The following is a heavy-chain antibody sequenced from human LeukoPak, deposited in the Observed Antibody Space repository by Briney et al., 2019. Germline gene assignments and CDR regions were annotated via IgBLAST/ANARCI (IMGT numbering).Heavy chain of an antibody. CDR2: IYTSGST. Sequence: SETLSLTCSVTGGSISSYYWSWIRQPAGKGLEWIGRIYTSGSTSYNPSLKSRVTMSVDTSKNQFSLQLSSVTAADTAVYYCARYQGSYPYCFDSWGQGTLVTVSS. V-gene: IGHV4-4*07. D-gene: IGHD1-26*01. CDR3: ARYQGSYPYCFDS. CDR1: GGSISSYY. J-gene: IGHJ4*02.